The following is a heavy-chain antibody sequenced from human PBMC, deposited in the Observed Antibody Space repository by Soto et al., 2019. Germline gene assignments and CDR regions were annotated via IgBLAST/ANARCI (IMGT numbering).Heavy chain of an antibody. CDR1: GFTFSSYG. D-gene: IGHD2-21*02. Sequence: ESGGGVVQRGRSLRLSCAASGFTFSSYGMHWVRQAPGKGLEWVAVISYDGSNKYYADSVKGRFTISRDNSKNTLYLQMNSLRAEDTAVYYCAKDSRIVVVTAPYDYWGQGTLVTVSS. CDR2: ISYDGSNK. J-gene: IGHJ4*02. V-gene: IGHV3-30*18. CDR3: AKDSRIVVVTAPYDY.